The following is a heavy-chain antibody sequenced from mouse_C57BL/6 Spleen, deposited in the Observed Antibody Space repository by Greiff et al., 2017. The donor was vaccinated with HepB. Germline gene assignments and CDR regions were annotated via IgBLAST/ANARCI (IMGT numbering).Heavy chain of an antibody. D-gene: IGHD5-1*01. V-gene: IGHV1-5*01. J-gene: IGHJ3*01. CDR1: GYTFTSYW. CDR2: IYPGNSDT. Sequence: EVQLQESGTVLARPGASVKMSCKTSGYTFTSYWMHWVKQRPGQGLEWIGAIYPGNSDTSYNQKFKGKAKLTAVTSASTAYMGLSSLKNEDSAVYYCTRGDEYVGAWFAYWGQGTLVTVSA. CDR3: TRGDEYVGAWFAY.